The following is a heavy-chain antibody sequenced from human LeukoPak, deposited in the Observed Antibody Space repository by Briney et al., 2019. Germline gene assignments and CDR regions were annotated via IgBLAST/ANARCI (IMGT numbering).Heavy chain of an antibody. CDR3: AREGNSLDY. CDR1: VYTFTSYY. V-gene: IGHV1-46*01. Sequence: ASVTVSCMASVYTFTSYYMHWVRQAPGQGLEWMGIINPSGGSTSYAQKFQGRVTITRDTSTSTVYMELSSLRSEDTAVYYCAREGNSLDYWGQGTLVTVSS. D-gene: IGHD4-23*01. CDR2: INPSGGST. J-gene: IGHJ4*02.